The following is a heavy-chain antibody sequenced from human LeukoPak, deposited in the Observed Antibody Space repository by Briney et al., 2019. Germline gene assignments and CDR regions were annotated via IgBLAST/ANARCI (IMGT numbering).Heavy chain of an antibody. CDR1: GGSISSGDYY. D-gene: IGHD3-3*01. CDR2: IYYSGST. J-gene: IGHJ4*02. CDR3: ASNDFWSGYRFDY. V-gene: IGHV4-30-4*08. Sequence: PSETLSLTCTVSGGSISSGDYYWSWIRRPPGKGLEWIGYIYYSGSTYYNPSLKSRVTISVDTSKNQFSLKLSSVTAADTAVYYCASNDFWSGYRFDYRGQGTLVTVSS.